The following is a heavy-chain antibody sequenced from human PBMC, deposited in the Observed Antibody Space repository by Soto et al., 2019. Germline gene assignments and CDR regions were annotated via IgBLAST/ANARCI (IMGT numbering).Heavy chain of an antibody. CDR2: IVVGSGNT. J-gene: IGHJ6*02. CDR1: GFTFTSSA. CDR3: AADSGTIFGVARHYGMDV. V-gene: IGHV1-58*01. Sequence: SVKVSCKASGFTFTSSAVQWVRQARGQRLEWIGWIVVGSGNTNYAQKFQERVTITRDMSTSTAYMELSSLRSEDTAVYYCAADSGTIFGVARHYGMDVWCQGTRGTVYS. D-gene: IGHD3-3*01.